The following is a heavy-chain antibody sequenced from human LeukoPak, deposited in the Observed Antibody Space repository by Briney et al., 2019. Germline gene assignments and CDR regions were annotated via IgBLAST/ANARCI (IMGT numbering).Heavy chain of an antibody. J-gene: IGHJ4*02. CDR3: ARGLRYSSSWYNFDY. V-gene: IGHV4-61*02. CDR1: GGSISSGGYY. CDR2: IYTSGST. Sequence: PSETLSLTCAVSGGSISSGGYYWSWIRQPAGKGLEWIGRIYTSGSTNYNPSLKSRVTMSVDTSKNQFSLKLSSVTAADTAVYYCARGLRYSSSWYNFDYWGQGTLVTVSS. D-gene: IGHD6-13*01.